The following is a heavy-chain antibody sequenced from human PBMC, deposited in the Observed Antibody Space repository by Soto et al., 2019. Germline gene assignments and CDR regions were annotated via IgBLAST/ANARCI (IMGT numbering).Heavy chain of an antibody. CDR2: IIPILGIA. D-gene: IGHD2-15*01. V-gene: IGHV1-69*02. J-gene: IGHJ1*01. CDR1: GGTFSSYT. CDR3: ARYIVVVVADTEYFQH. Sequence: QVQLVQSGAEVKKPGSSVKVSCKASGGTFSSYTISWVRQAPGQGLEWMGRIIPILGIANYAQKFQGRVTITADKSTSTAYMELSSLRSEDTAVYYCARYIVVVVADTEYFQHWGQGTLVTVSS.